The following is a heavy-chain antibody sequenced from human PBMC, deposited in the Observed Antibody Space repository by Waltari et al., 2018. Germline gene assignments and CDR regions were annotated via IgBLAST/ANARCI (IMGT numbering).Heavy chain of an antibody. D-gene: IGHD5-12*01. CDR1: GGSFSGYY. J-gene: IGHJ4*02. CDR2: INHSGST. V-gene: IGHV4-34*01. Sequence: QVQLQQWGAGLLKPSETLSLTCAVYGGSFSGYYWSWIRQPPGKGLEWIGEINHSGSTNYNPSLKSRGTISVDTSKNQFSLKLSSVTAADTAVYYCAPMATSYHMLFDYWGQGTLVTVSS. CDR3: APMATSYHMLFDY.